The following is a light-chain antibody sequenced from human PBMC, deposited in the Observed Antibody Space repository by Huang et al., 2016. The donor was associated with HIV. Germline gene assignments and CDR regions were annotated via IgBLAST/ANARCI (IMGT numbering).Light chain of an antibody. Sequence: EIVLTQSPATLSVSPGQRATLSCRASQSVGSDLAWYQQKPGQAPRLLSDGASARATGIPVRFTGNGSGTDFTLTITILQSEDFALYYCQQYKEWPPLTFGGGTKVDVK. J-gene: IGKJ4*01. CDR1: QSVGSD. CDR3: QQYKEWPPLT. V-gene: IGKV3-15*01. CDR2: GAS.